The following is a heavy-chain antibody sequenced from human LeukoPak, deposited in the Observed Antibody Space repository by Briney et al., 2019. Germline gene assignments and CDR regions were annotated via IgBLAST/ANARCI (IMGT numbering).Heavy chain of an antibody. CDR1: GYTFTSYD. J-gene: IGHJ4*02. D-gene: IGHD3-22*01. V-gene: IGHV1-8*02. CDR2: MNPNSGII. CDR3: ARGRLNYYDRIGSDY. Sequence: GASVKVSCKASGYTFTSYDVNWVRQATGQGLEWMGWMNPNSGIIGYAQKFQGRVTMTSNTSINTAYMELSSLRSEDTALYYCARGRLNYYDRIGSDYWGQGTLVTVSS.